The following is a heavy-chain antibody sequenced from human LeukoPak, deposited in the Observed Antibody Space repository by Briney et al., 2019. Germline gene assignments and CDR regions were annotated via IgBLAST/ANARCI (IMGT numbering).Heavy chain of an antibody. J-gene: IGHJ4*02. CDR3: ARGSECSYGFTGRERTKSRLDY. CDR2: IKQDGSEK. Sequence: GGSLRLSCAASGFTFSSYWMSWVRQAPGKGLEWVANIKQDGSEKYYVDSVKGRFTISRDNAKNSLYLQMNSLRAEDTAVYYCARGSECSYGFTGRERTKSRLDYWGQGTLVTVSS. D-gene: IGHD5-18*01. CDR1: GFTFSSYW. V-gene: IGHV3-7*01.